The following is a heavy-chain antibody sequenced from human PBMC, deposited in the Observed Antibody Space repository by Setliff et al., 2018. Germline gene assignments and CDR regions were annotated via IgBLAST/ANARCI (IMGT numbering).Heavy chain of an antibody. V-gene: IGHV5-51*01. CDR2: IYPGDSDT. Sequence: GESLKLSCRGSGYRFTNYWIGWVRQMPGKGLEWMGIIYPGDSDTRYSPSFQGLVTISADKAISTAYLQWSSLKASDTAIYYCAIIDDAIMDLDYWGQGTLVTVS. D-gene: IGHD3-16*01. CDR1: GYRFTNYW. CDR3: AIIDDAIMDLDY. J-gene: IGHJ4*02.